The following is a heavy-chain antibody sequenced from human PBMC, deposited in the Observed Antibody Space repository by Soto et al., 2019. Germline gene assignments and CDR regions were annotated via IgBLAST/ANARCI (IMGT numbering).Heavy chain of an antibody. CDR1: GYTFTSYD. D-gene: IGHD2-21*02. CDR3: ARPYCGGDCPTTPYVY. CDR2: MNPNSGNT. Sequence: QVQLVQSGAEVKKPGASVKVSCKASGYTFTSYDINWVRQATGQGLEWMGWMNPNSGNTGYAQKFQGRVTMTRNTSTSTAYMELSSLRSEDTAVYYCARPYCGGDCPTTPYVYWGQGTLVTVSS. J-gene: IGHJ4*02. V-gene: IGHV1-8*01.